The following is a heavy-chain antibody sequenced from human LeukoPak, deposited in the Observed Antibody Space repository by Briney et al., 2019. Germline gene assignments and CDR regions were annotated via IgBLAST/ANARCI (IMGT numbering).Heavy chain of an antibody. CDR3: ARTQYSSSRLGY. D-gene: IGHD6-13*01. V-gene: IGHV3-30*04. CDR2: ISYDGSNK. Sequence: GGSLRLSCAASGFTFSSYAMHWVRQAPGKGLEWVAVISYDGSNKYYADSVKGRFTISRDNSKNTLYLQMNSLRAEDTAVYYCARTQYSSSRLGYWGQGTLVTVSS. J-gene: IGHJ4*02. CDR1: GFTFSSYA.